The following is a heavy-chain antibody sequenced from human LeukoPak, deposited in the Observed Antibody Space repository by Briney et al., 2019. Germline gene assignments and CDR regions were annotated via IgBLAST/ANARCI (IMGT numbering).Heavy chain of an antibody. V-gene: IGHV4-39*01. Sequence: VKPSETLSLTCSVSGGSISSSGYYWNWIRQPPGKGLEWVGSIYYSGTTYYNSSLKSQVTISEDTSKNRFSLMLTSVTAADTAVYYCARQVSDYFYYYIDVWGEGTTVIVSS. J-gene: IGHJ6*03. CDR3: ARQVSDYFYYYIDV. CDR1: GGSISSSGYY. CDR2: IYYSGTT.